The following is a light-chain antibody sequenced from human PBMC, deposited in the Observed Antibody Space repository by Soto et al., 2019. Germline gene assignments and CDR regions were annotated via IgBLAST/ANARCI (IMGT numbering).Light chain of an antibody. CDR2: DAS. CDR1: QSVSSN. V-gene: IGKV3-11*01. CDR3: QQRGNWLIT. J-gene: IGKJ5*01. Sequence: DIVLTQSPFTLSFSPLEIATLSCRASQSVSSNVAWHQQKPGQAPRLLIYDASNRATGIPARFSGSGSGTDFTLTISSLEPEDFAVYYCQQRGNWLITFGQGTRLEIK.